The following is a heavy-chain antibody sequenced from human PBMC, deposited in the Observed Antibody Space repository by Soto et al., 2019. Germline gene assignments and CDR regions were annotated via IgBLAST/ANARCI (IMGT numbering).Heavy chain of an antibody. V-gene: IGHV3-23*01. CDR1: GFTFSRYA. Sequence: GGSLRLSCAASGFTFSRYAMSWVRQAPGKGLEWVSAISGSGGSTYYADSVKGRFTITRDNSKNTLYLQMNSLRDEDTAVYYCAKAEVVTAPYGMDVWSQVTTVTVS. CDR2: ISGSGGST. J-gene: IGHJ6*02. CDR3: AKAEVVTAPYGMDV. D-gene: IGHD2-21*02.